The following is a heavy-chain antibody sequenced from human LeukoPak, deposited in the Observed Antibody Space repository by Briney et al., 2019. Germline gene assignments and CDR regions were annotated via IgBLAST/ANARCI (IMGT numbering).Heavy chain of an antibody. J-gene: IGHJ4*02. CDR3: ARRVEMATTPVDY. CDR2: INHSGST. Sequence: SPSETLSLTCAVYGGSFSGYYWSWIRQPPGKGLEWIGEINHSGSTNYNPSLKSRVTISVDTSKNQFSLKLSSVTAADTAVYYCARRVEMATTPVDYWGQGTLVTVSS. D-gene: IGHD5-24*01. CDR1: GGSFSGYY. V-gene: IGHV4-34*01.